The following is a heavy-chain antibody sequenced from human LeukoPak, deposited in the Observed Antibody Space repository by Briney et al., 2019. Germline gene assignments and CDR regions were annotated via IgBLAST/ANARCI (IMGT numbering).Heavy chain of an antibody. Sequence: GGSLRLSCAASGFTFSNYWMSWVRQPPGKGLEWVANINQDGSEKYYVDSVKGRFTISRDNAKNSLYLQMNSLRAEDTAVYYCARDLYQRAFDIWGQGTMVTVSS. J-gene: IGHJ3*02. D-gene: IGHD6-25*01. CDR1: GFTFSNYW. CDR2: INQDGSEK. CDR3: ARDLYQRAFDI. V-gene: IGHV3-7*01.